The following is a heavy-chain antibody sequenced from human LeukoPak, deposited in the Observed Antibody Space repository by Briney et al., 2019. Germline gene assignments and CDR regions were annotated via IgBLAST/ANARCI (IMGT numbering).Heavy chain of an antibody. J-gene: IGHJ4*02. CDR3: ARMYSGSYVDY. D-gene: IGHD1-26*01. CDR1: GFTFDDYG. Sequence: GGSLRLSCAASGFTFDDYGMSWVRQAPGKGLEWVSTINWNGGSTTFADSVKGRFAISRDNAKNSLYLQMNSLRAEDTAVYYCARMYSGSYVDYWGQGTLVTVSS. V-gene: IGHV3-20*04. CDR2: INWNGGST.